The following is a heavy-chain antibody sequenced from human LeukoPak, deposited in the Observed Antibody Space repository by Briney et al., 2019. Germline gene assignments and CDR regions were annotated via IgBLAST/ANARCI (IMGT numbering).Heavy chain of an antibody. V-gene: IGHV4-34*01. CDR3: AISSANCSSTSCYIGY. CDR2: INHSGST. Sequence: PSETLSLTCAVYGGSFSGSYWSWIPQPPGKGLEWIGEINHSGSTNYNPSLKSRVTISVDTSKNQFSLKLSSVTAADTAVYYCAISSANCSSTSCYIGYWGQGTLVTVSS. CDR1: GGSFSGSY. J-gene: IGHJ4*02. D-gene: IGHD2-2*02.